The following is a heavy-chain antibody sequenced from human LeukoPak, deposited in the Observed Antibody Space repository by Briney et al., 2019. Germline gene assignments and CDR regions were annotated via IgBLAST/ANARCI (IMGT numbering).Heavy chain of an antibody. Sequence: ASVKVSCKPSGYTFTSYALSWVRQAPGQGLEWMGIINPSGGSTSYAQKFQGRVTMTRDTSTSTVYMELSSLRSEDTAVYYCARGRGPFDYWGQGTLVTVSS. D-gene: IGHD3-10*01. CDR3: ARGRGPFDY. J-gene: IGHJ4*02. CDR1: GYTFTSYA. V-gene: IGHV1-46*01. CDR2: INPSGGST.